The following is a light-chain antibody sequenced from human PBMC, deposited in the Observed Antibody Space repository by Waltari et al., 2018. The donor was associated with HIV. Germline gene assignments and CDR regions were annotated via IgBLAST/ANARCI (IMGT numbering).Light chain of an antibody. J-gene: IGKJ2*01. CDR2: AAS. CDR1: QSVNNN. Sequence: DIVMTQSPATLSVSPGERATLSCRASQSVNNNLAWYQQRPGQAPRRLIYAASTRATAIPDRFSGSGSGTDFTLTISRLEPEEFAVYYCQQYGTSPYTFGQGTKVEI. V-gene: IGKV3-20*01. CDR3: QQYGTSPYT.